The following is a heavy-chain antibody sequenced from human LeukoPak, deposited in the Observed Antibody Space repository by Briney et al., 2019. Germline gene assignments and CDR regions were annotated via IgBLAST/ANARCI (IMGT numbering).Heavy chain of an antibody. CDR1: GGSISSSSYY. V-gene: IGHV4-39*01. D-gene: IGHD1-26*01. Sequence: SETLSLTCTVSGGSISSSSYYWGWIRQPPGKGLEWIGSIYYSGSTYYNPSLKSRVTISVDTSKNQFSLKLSSVPAADPAVYYCARKGGSYLDYWGQGTLVTVSS. J-gene: IGHJ4*02. CDR2: IYYSGST. CDR3: ARKGGSYLDY.